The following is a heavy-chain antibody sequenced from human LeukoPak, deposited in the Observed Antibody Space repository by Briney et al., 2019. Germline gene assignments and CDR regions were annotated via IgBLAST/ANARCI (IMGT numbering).Heavy chain of an antibody. D-gene: IGHD3-3*01. V-gene: IGHV3-73*01. CDR3: TRLVAFFGVAYNWFDP. CDR1: GFTFSGSA. J-gene: IGHJ5*02. Sequence: GGSLKLSCAASGFTFSGSAMHWVRQASGKGLEWVGRIRSKANSYARAYAASVKGRFTISRDDSKNTAYLQMNSLKTEDTAVYYCTRLVAFFGVAYNWFDPWGQGTLVTVSS. CDR2: IRSKANSYAR.